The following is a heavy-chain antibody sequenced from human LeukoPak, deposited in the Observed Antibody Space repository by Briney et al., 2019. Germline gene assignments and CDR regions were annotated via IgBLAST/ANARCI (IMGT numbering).Heavy chain of an antibody. J-gene: IGHJ4*02. CDR1: GYTFTSYG. V-gene: IGHV1-18*01. CDR3: ASLVPEDFWSGYSRAYCFDY. CDR2: ISAYNGNT. D-gene: IGHD3-3*01. Sequence: ASVKVSCKASGYTFTSYGISWVRQAPGQGLEWMGWISAYNGNTNYAQKLQGRVTMTTDTSTSTAYMELRSLRSDDTAVYYCASLVPEDFWSGYSRAYCFDYWGQGTLVTVSS.